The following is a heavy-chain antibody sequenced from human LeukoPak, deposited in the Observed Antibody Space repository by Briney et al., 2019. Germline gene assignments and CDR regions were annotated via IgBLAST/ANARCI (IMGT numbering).Heavy chain of an antibody. D-gene: IGHD6-13*01. V-gene: IGHV3-30*18. J-gene: IGHJ4*02. CDR1: GFTFSSYG. CDR2: ISHDGSYK. CDR3: AKDMAAGGTSYFDY. Sequence: PGGSLRLSCAASGFTFSSYGMHWVRQAPGKGLEWVAVISHDGSYKYYADPVKGRFTISRDISKNTPYLQLNSLRAEDTAVYYCAKDMAAGGTSYFDYWGQGTLVTVSS.